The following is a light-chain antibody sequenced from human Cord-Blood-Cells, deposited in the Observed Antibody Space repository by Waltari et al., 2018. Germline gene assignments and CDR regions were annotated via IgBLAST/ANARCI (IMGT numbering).Light chain of an antibody. V-gene: IGKV1-39*01. J-gene: IGKJ1*01. Sequence: DIQMIQSPSSLSASVGDSVTITCRASQSISSYLNWYQQKPGKAPKLLIYAASSLQSGVPSRCSGSGSGTDFTLTISSLQPEDFATYYCQQSYSTPQTFGQGTKVEIK. CDR1: QSISSY. CDR3: QQSYSTPQT. CDR2: AAS.